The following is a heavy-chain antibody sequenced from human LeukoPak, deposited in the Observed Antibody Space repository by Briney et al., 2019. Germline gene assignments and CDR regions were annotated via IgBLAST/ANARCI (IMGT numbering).Heavy chain of an antibody. V-gene: IGHV3-30*18. CDR1: GLTFSSYG. D-gene: IGHD3-10*01. CDR2: ISYDGNHK. CDR3: AKGSPRTMVRGLIIRTFDY. J-gene: IGHJ4*02. Sequence: PGRSLRLSCAASGLTFSSYGMRWVCQAPGKGLEWVVVISYDGNHKYYADSVKGRFTISRDNSKNTLYLQMNSLRAEDTAVYYCAKGSPRTMVRGLIIRTFDYWGQGTLVTVSS.